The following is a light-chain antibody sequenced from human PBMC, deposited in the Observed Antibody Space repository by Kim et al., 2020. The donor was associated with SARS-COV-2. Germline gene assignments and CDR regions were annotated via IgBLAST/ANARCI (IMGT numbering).Light chain of an antibody. CDR3: QHPTT. CDR2: GAS. Sequence: ELVLTQSPGTLSLSPGERATLSCRASQSVTINYLAWYQQKPGQAPRLLIYGASSRATGIPDRFSGSVSGSDFTLTISRLEPEDFAVYYGQHPTTFGQGTKVDIK. CDR1: QSVTINY. J-gene: IGKJ1*01. V-gene: IGKV3-20*01.